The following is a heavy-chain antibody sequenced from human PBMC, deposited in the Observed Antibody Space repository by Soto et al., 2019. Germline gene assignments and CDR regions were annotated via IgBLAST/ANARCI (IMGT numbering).Heavy chain of an antibody. CDR3: ARRDSSGWYSLDY. CDR2: ITGSGGST. D-gene: IGHD6-19*01. Sequence: EVQLSESGGGLAQPGGSLTLSCTASGIIFSAFAMSWVRQAPGKGLEWVSGITGSGGSTNYADSVKGRFTISRDNSDNRLHLQMNSLTAEDTAVYFCARRDSSGWYSLDYWGQGTLVTVSS. V-gene: IGHV3-23*01. J-gene: IGHJ4*02. CDR1: GIIFSAFA.